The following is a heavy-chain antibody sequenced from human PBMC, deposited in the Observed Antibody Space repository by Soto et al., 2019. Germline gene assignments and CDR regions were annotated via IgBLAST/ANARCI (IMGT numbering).Heavy chain of an antibody. Sequence: PSETLSLTCTVSGGSISSSSYYWGWIRQPPGKGLEWLGSFYYSGSTYYNPSLKSRVTISVDTSKNQFSLKLSSVTAADTAVYYCARHGLTIFGVVIPFDPWGQGTLVTVSS. D-gene: IGHD3-3*01. CDR3: ARHGLTIFGVVIPFDP. J-gene: IGHJ5*02. V-gene: IGHV4-39*01. CDR2: FYYSGST. CDR1: GGSISSSSYY.